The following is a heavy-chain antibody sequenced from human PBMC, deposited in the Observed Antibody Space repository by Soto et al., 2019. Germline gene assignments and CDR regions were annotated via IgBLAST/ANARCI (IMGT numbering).Heavy chain of an antibody. CDR1: GYTFTSYG. CDR2: ISAYNGNT. D-gene: IGHD5-12*01. J-gene: IGHJ6*02. V-gene: IGHV1-18*01. CDR3: AREAREEMATIRYYYYGMDV. Sequence: ASVKVSCKASGYTFTSYGISWVRQAPGQGLERMGWISAYNGNTNYAQKLQGRVTMTTDTSTSTAYMELRSLRSDDTAVYYCAREAREEMATIRYYYYGMDVWGQGTTVTVSS.